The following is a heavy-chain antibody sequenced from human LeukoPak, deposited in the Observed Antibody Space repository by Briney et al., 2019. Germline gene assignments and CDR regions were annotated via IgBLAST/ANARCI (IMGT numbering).Heavy chain of an antibody. V-gene: IGHV5-51*01. CDR3: ARSCPCGYCSDGSGPGAFDI. CDR2: IYPGESGT. D-gene: IGHD2-15*01. J-gene: IGHJ3*02. Sequence: PGESLKISWKGSRYSFTSYWIGWVRPRPGEGLEWMGLIYPGESGTRYSPSFQGQVTISADKPISTAYLHWSSHKASGTAMNYCARSCPCGYCSDGSGPGAFDIWGQGTMVTVSS. CDR1: RYSFTSYW.